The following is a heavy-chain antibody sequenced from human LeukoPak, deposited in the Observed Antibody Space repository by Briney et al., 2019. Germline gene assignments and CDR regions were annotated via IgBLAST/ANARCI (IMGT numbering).Heavy chain of an antibody. CDR2: ISAYSGNT. J-gene: IGHJ4*02. CDR3: ARDTFLEWLLPTTIPFDY. V-gene: IGHV1-18*01. CDR1: GYTFTSYG. Sequence: GASVKVSCKASGYTFTSYGISWVRQAPGQGLEWMGWISAYSGNTNYAQKLQGRVTMTTDTSTSTAYMELRSLRSDDTAVYYCARDTFLEWLLPTTIPFDYWGQGTLVTVSS. D-gene: IGHD3-3*01.